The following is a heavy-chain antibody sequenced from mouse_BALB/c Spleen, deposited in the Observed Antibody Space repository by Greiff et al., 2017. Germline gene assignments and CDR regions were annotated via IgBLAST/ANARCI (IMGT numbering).Heavy chain of an antibody. J-gene: IGHJ2*01. CDR1: GFTFSSYA. CDR3: ARGITTVRRPYFDY. Sequence: EVKLMESGGGLVKPGGSLKLSCAASGFTFSSYAMSWVRQSPEKRLEWVAEISSGGSYTYYPDTVTGRFTISRDNAKNTLYLEMSSLRSEDTAMYYCARGITTVRRPYFDYWGQGTTLTVSS. D-gene: IGHD1-1*01. CDR2: ISSGGSYT. V-gene: IGHV5-9-4*01.